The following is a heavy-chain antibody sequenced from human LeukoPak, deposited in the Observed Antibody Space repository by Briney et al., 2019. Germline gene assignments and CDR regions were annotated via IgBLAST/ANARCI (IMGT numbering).Heavy chain of an antibody. CDR1: GFTFSSYG. J-gene: IGHJ6*03. CDR3: GRMGPSDMDV. D-gene: IGHD1-26*01. V-gene: IGHV3-30*03. CDR2: ISYDGSNK. Sequence: GGSLRLSCAASGFTFSSYGMHWVRQAPGKGLEWVAVISYDGSNKYYADSVKGRFTISRDNSKNTLYLQMNSLRAEDTAVYYCGRMGPSDMDVWGKGTTVTVSS.